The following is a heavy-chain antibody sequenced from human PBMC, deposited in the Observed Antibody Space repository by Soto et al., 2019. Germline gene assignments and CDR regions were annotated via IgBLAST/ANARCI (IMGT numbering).Heavy chain of an antibody. CDR1: GFTFSSYG. V-gene: IGHV3-33*01. J-gene: IGHJ4*02. CDR2: IWYDGSNE. D-gene: IGHD6-19*01. Sequence: QVQLVESGGGVVQPGRSLRLSCAASGFTFSSYGMHWVRQAPGKGLEWVAGIWYDGSNEHYADSVTGRFTISRDNSKNTLYLQMNSLRAEDTAVYYGARELVGEQWLVFAYWGQGTLVTVSS. CDR3: ARELVGEQWLVFAY.